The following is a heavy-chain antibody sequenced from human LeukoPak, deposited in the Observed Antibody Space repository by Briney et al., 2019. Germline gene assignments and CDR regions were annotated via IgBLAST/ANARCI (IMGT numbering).Heavy chain of an antibody. CDR3: ARTLTACFDY. CDR1: GGSFSGYY. D-gene: IGHD3-9*01. Sequence: PSETLSLTCAVYGGSFSGYYWSWIRQPPGKWLEWIGEINHSGSTNYNPSLKSRVTISVDTSKNQFSLKLSSVTAADTAMYYCARTLTACFDYWGQGTLVTVSS. J-gene: IGHJ4*02. V-gene: IGHV4-34*01. CDR2: INHSGST.